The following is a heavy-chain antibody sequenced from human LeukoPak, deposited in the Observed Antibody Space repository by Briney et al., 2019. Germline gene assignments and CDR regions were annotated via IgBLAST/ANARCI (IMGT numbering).Heavy chain of an antibody. V-gene: IGHV3-9*01. CDR3: ARDLYCSSTSCYKDYYGMDV. CDR1: GFTFDDYS. J-gene: IGHJ6*02. D-gene: IGHD2-2*02. Sequence: PGGSLRLSCAASGFTFDDYSMHWVRQAPGKGLEWVSGISWNSGSIGYADSVKGRFTISRDNAKNSLYLQMNSLRAEDTAVYYCARDLYCSSTSCYKDYYGMDVWGQGTTVTVSS. CDR2: ISWNSGSI.